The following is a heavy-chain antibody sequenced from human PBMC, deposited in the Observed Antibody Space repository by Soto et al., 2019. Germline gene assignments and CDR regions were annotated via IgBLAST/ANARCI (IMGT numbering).Heavy chain of an antibody. V-gene: IGHV3-30*18. Sequence: GGSLRLSCAASGFTFSSYGMHWVRQAPGKGLEWVAVISYDGSNKYYADSVKGRFTISRDNSKNTLYLQMNSLRAEDTAVYYCAKEGCSSTSCYPRDYYYYGMDVWGQGTTVTVSS. CDR2: ISYDGSNK. J-gene: IGHJ6*02. CDR3: AKEGCSSTSCYPRDYYYYGMDV. D-gene: IGHD2-2*01. CDR1: GFTFSSYG.